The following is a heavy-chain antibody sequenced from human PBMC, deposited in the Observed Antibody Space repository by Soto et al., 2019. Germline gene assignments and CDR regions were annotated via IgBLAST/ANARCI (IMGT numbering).Heavy chain of an antibody. V-gene: IGHV1-18*01. J-gene: IGHJ5*02. D-gene: IGHD6-13*01. CDR1: CYTFTSYG. CDR3: ARGWVAAAGTYNWFDP. Sequence: SVKVSFKASCYTFTSYGISWVRQAPGQGLEWMGWISAYNGNTNYAQKLQGRVTMTTDTSTSTAYMELRSLRSDDTAVYYCARGWVAAAGTYNWFDPWGQGTLVTAPQ. CDR2: ISAYNGNT.